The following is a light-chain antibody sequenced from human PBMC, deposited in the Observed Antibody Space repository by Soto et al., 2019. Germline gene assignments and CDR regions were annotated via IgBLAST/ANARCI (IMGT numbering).Light chain of an antibody. J-gene: IGKJ3*01. CDR2: GVS. Sequence: EIVMTQAPGTLSVSPGERATLSCRASQSVSVNLAWYQQKPGQAPRLLIYGVSTRATGIPARFSGSESGTEFTLTISSLQYEDFAVYYCQQSNDWPFTFGPGTKVDIK. CDR1: QSVSVN. CDR3: QQSNDWPFT. V-gene: IGKV3-15*01.